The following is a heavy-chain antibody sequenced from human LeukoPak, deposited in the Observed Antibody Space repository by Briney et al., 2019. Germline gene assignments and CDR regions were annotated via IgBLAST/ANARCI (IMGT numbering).Heavy chain of an antibody. CDR2: ISWNSGSI. V-gene: IGHV3-9*01. Sequence: GGSLSLSCAASGFTLDDYAMHWVRQAPGKGLEWVSGISWNSGSIGYADSVKGRFTISRDNAKNSLYLQMNSLRAEDTALYYCAKDSDILTSYPVSYFDYWGQGTLVSVSS. CDR1: GFTLDDYA. D-gene: IGHD3-9*01. J-gene: IGHJ4*02. CDR3: AKDSDILTSYPVSYFDY.